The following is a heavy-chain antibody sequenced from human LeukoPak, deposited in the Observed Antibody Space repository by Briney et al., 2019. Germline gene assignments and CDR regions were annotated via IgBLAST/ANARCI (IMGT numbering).Heavy chain of an antibody. CDR3: ARRAVRDLHFDY. CDR1: GFTFSSYA. D-gene: IGHD5-24*01. Sequence: PGGSLRLSCAASGFTFSSYAMSWVRQAPGKGLEWVSGISYSGAITYYADSVKGRFTISRDNSKNTLYLQMNSLRAEDTAVYYCARRAVRDLHFDYWGQGTLVTVSS. CDR2: ISYSGAIT. J-gene: IGHJ4*02. V-gene: IGHV3-23*01.